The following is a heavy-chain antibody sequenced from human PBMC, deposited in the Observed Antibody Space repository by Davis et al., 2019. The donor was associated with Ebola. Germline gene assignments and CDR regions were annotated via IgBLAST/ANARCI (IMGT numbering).Heavy chain of an antibody. CDR2: VNPNTGDT. V-gene: IGHV1-8*03. CDR3: ARRQGASGFSNWFDP. CDR1: GGTFSSYA. D-gene: IGHD3-3*01. Sequence: ASVQVPCKASGGTFSSYAISWVRQATGQGLEWMAWVNPNTGDTGYAQKFQGRVTISRNTSISTVYMELSSLRSEDTAVYFCARRQGASGFSNWFDPWGQGTLVTVSS. J-gene: IGHJ5*02.